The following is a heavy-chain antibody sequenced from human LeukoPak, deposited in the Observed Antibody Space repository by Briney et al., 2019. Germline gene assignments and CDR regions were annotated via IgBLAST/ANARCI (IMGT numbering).Heavy chain of an antibody. V-gene: IGHV3-30*03. CDR1: GFTFINFG. D-gene: IGHD4-17*01. Sequence: GESLRLSCAASGFTFINFGMHWVRQAPGKGLEWVAVISYDGTEKYYGDSVKGRFTISRDNSKNTLYLQMNSLRAEDTALYYCARDGHGVPLDYWGQGTLVTVSP. CDR3: ARDGHGVPLDY. J-gene: IGHJ4*02. CDR2: ISYDGTEK.